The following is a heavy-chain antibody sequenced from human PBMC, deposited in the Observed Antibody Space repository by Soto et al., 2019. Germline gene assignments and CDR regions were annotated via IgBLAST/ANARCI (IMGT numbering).Heavy chain of an antibody. CDR3: ASLGANDYGGQEGDTSVDY. V-gene: IGHV4-39*01. D-gene: IGHD4-17*01. Sequence: QLQLQESGPGLVKPSETLSLTCTVSGGSISSSSYYWGWIRQPPGKGLEWIGSIYYSGSTYYNPSLKSRVTMSVDPSKNQFSLKLSSVAAADTAVYYCASLGANDYGGQEGDTSVDYWGQGTLVTVSS. CDR1: GGSISSSSYY. CDR2: IYYSGST. J-gene: IGHJ4*02.